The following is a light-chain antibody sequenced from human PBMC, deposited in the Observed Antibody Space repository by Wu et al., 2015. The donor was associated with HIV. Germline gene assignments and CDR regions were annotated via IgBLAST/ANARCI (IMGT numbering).Light chain of an antibody. CDR3: QQYGDTPVT. CDR2: GAF. CDR1: QSIVSDY. Sequence: EIVLTQSPGTLSLSPGERATLSCRASQSIVSDYLTWYQHRPGQAPRLLIYGAFRRASGIPDRFSGSGSGTDFTLTISRLEPEDFAVYYCQQYGDTPVTFGQGTRLE. V-gene: IGKV3-20*01. J-gene: IGKJ5*01.